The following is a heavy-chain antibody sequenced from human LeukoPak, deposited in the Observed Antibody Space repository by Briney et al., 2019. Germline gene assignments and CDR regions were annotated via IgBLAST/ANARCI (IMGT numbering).Heavy chain of an antibody. J-gene: IGHJ6*03. CDR1: GGTFSSYA. Sequence: SVKVSCKASGGTFSSYAISWVRQAPGQGLEWMGGIIPIFGTANYAQKFQGRVTITADESTSTAYMELSSLRSEDTAVYYCARGPAGSSWYKENRYYMDVWGKGTTVTVSS. V-gene: IGHV1-69*01. CDR2: IIPIFGTA. D-gene: IGHD6-13*01. CDR3: ARGPAGSSWYKENRYYMDV.